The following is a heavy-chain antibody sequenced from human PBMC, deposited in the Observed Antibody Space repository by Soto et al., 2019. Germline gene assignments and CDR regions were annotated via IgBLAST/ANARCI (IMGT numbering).Heavy chain of an antibody. J-gene: IGHJ4*02. CDR2: IIPLFGTT. CDR3: ARDSIAAAGTDY. V-gene: IGHV1-69*13. CDR1: GGTFSSYT. Sequence: SVKVSCKXSGGTFSSYTIAWVRQAPGQGLEWMGEIIPLFGTTNYVEKFQGRLTITADASTGTAYMELSSLRSEDTTMYYCARDSIAAAGTDYWGQGTLVTVSS. D-gene: IGHD6-13*01.